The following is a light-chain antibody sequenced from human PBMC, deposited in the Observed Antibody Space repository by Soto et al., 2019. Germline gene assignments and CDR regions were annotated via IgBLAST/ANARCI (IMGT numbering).Light chain of an antibody. Sequence: DIQMTQSPSTLSASVGDRVTITCRASQSISTWLAWYQQKPGKAPKLLIYTASSLTNGVPSRFSGSGSGTEFTLTIYSLQPDDFASYYCQQYNGYPHTFGQGTKLEIK. V-gene: IGKV1-5*03. CDR1: QSISTW. J-gene: IGKJ2*01. CDR3: QQYNGYPHT. CDR2: TAS.